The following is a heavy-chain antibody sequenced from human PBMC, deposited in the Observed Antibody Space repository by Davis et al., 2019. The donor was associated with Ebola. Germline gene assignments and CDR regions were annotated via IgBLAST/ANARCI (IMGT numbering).Heavy chain of an antibody. V-gene: IGHV4-59*11. CDR3: AKDDGSSLRQDY. D-gene: IGHD3-16*02. J-gene: IGHJ4*02. CDR1: GGSISSHY. CDR2: VHYSGST. Sequence: PSETLSLTCTVSGGSISSHYWSWIRQPPGKGLEWIGYVHYSGSTKYNPSLKSRVTISLGTSKNQFSLTLSSVTAADTAVYYCAKDDGSSLRQDYWGQGTLVTVSS.